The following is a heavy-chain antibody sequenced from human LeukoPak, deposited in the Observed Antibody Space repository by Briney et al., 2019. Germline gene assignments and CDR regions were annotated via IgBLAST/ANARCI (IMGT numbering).Heavy chain of an antibody. CDR1: GFTFSSYG. D-gene: IGHD3-22*01. CDR3: AKRRYDSSGHFDS. Sequence: PGGSLRLSCAASGFTFSSYGMNWVRQAPGKGLEWVSGISGSGGSTYYADSVKGRFTISKDNSKNTLYMRMSSLRAEDTAVYYCAKRRYDSSGHFDSWGQGTLVTVSS. CDR2: ISGSGGST. J-gene: IGHJ4*02. V-gene: IGHV3-23*01.